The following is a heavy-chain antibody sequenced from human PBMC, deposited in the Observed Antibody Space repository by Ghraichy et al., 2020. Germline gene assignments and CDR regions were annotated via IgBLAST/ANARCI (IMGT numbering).Heavy chain of an antibody. CDR3: AREGHVVRGPYYYGMDV. V-gene: IGHV1-18*04. CDR1: GYTFTSYG. CDR2: ISAYNGNT. Sequence: ASVKVSCKASGYTFTSYGISWVRQAPGQGLEWMGWISAYNGNTNYAQKLQGRVTMTTDTSTSTAYMELRSLRSDDTAVYYCAREGHVVRGPYYYGMDVWGQGTTVTVSS. J-gene: IGHJ6*02. D-gene: IGHD3-10*01.